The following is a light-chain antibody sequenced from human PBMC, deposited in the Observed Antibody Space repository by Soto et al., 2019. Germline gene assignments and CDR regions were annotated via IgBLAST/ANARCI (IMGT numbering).Light chain of an antibody. CDR2: GAS. V-gene: IGKV3-15*01. CDR3: QQYNNWPRT. CDR1: QSVSGT. J-gene: IGKJ1*01. Sequence: SPTTLSEKQGERATPSCRATQSVSGTLAWYQQKPGQAPRLLIYGASTRATGIPARFSGSGSGTEFTLTISSLQAEDFGVYYCQQYNNWPRTFGQGTIVDVK.